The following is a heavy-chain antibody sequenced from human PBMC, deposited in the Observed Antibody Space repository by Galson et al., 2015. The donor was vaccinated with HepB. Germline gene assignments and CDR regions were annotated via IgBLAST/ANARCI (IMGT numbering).Heavy chain of an antibody. D-gene: IGHD6-19*01. V-gene: IGHV3-9*01. CDR1: GFTFDDYA. Sequence: SLRLSCAASGFTFDDYAMHWVRQAPGKGLEWVSIISWNSGTIYYADSVKGRFTISRDNAKNYVYLQMNSLRAEDTAFYYCATEAVGSHSRQFDHWGQGTLVTVSS. CDR2: ISWNSGTI. CDR3: ATEAVGSHSRQFDH. J-gene: IGHJ4*02.